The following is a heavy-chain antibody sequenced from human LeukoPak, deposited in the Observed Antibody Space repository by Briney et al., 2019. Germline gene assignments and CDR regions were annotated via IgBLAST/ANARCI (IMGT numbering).Heavy chain of an antibody. CDR3: ARWSALSQAFDI. J-gene: IGHJ3*02. V-gene: IGHV4-59*01. CDR1: GRSISSYY. CDR2: IYYSGST. Sequence: PSETLSPTCTVSGRSISSYYWSWVRQPPGKGLEWIGYIYYSGSTNYNPSLKSRVTISVDTSKNQFSLKLSSVTAADTAVYYCARWSALSQAFDIWGQGTMVTVSS. D-gene: IGHD3-3*01.